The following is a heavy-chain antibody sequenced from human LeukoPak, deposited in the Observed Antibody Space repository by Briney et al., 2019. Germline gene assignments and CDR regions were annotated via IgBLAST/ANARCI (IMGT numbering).Heavy chain of an antibody. D-gene: IGHD1/OR15-1a*01. CDR1: GDSISSHY. V-gene: IGHV4-59*11. Sequence: SETLSLTSTVSGDSISSHYWSWIRQPPGKGLEWIGQMYYSGNTNYNPSLKSRVTISADTSKNQFSLRLSSASAADTAVYYCARDQTGTAAPSSWFDRWGQGTLVTVSS. J-gene: IGHJ5*01. CDR2: MYYSGNT. CDR3: ARDQTGTAAPSSWFDR.